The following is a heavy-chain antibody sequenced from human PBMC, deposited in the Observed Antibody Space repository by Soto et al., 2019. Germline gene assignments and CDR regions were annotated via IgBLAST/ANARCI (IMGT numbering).Heavy chain of an antibody. V-gene: IGHV1-69*02. J-gene: IGHJ4*02. CDR2: IIPILGIA. Sequence: SVKVSCKASGGTFSSYTISWVRQAPGQGLEWMGRIIPILGIANYAQKFQGRVTITADKSTSTAYMELSSLRSEDTAVYYCASHIRGYSYGFFDYWGQGTLVTVSS. CDR3: ASHIRGYSYGFFDY. D-gene: IGHD5-18*01. CDR1: GGTFSSYT.